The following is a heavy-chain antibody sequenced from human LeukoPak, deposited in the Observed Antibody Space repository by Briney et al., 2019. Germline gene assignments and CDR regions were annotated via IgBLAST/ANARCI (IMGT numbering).Heavy chain of an antibody. CDR2: IYYSGST. D-gene: IGHD6-19*01. Sequence: SETLSLTCTVSGYSISSGYYWGWIRQPPGKGLEWIGSIYYSGSTYYNPSLKSRVTISVDTSKNQFSLKLSSVTAADTAVYYCARVLAVAGTDYFDYWGQGTLVTVSS. CDR1: GYSISSGYY. V-gene: IGHV4-38-2*02. J-gene: IGHJ4*02. CDR3: ARVLAVAGTDYFDY.